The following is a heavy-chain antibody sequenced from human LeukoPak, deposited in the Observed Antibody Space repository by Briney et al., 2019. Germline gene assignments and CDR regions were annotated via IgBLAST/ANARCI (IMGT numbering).Heavy chain of an antibody. CDR3: ARGFQLERRRGMDV. J-gene: IGHJ6*02. Sequence: GASVKVSCKASGYTFTNYAMNWVRQAPGQGLEWMGWINTNTGNPTYAQGFTGRFVFSLDTSVSTAYLQISSLKAEDTAVYYCARGFQLERRRGMDVWGQGTTVTVSS. CDR2: INTNTGNP. V-gene: IGHV7-4-1*02. CDR1: GYTFTNYA. D-gene: IGHD1-1*01.